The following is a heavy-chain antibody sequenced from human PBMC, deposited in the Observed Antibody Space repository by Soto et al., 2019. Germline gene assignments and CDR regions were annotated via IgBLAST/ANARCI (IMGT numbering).Heavy chain of an antibody. CDR3: ARGIVGYCSSTSCYYWFDP. CDR1: GYTFTSYA. V-gene: IGHV1-3*01. Sequence: ASVKVSCKASGYTFTSYAMHWVRQAPGQRLEWMGWINAGNGNTKYSQKFQGRVTITRDTSASTAYMELSSLRSEDTAVYYCARGIVGYCSSTSCYYWFDPWGQGTLVTVS. J-gene: IGHJ5*02. CDR2: INAGNGNT. D-gene: IGHD2-2*01.